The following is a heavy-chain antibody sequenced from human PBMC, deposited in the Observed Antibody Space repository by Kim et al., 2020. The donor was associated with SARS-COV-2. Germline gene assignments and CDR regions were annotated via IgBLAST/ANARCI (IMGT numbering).Heavy chain of an antibody. D-gene: IGHD4-4*01. CDR3: ARSVTTVSFYYYGMDV. J-gene: IGHJ6*02. V-gene: IGHV1-69*01. Sequence: KFQGRVTITADESTSTAYMELSSLRSEDTAVYYCARSVTTVSFYYYGMDVWGQGTTVTVSS.